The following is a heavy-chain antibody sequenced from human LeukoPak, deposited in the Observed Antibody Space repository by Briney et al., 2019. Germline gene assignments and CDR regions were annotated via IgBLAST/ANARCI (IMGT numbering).Heavy chain of an antibody. Sequence: PGGSLRLSCAASGFTFSSYAMHWVRQAPGKGLEWVAVISYDGSNKYYADSVKGRFTISRDNSKNTLYLQMNSLRAEDTAVYYCARSFVMGIAVAGTGGYWGQGTLVTVSS. V-gene: IGHV3-30-3*01. D-gene: IGHD6-19*01. CDR1: GFTFSSYA. CDR3: ARSFVMGIAVAGTGGY. CDR2: ISYDGSNK. J-gene: IGHJ4*02.